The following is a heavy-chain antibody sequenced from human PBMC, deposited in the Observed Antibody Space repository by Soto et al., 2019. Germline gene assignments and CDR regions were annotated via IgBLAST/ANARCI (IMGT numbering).Heavy chain of an antibody. CDR2: INHSGST. CDR3: ATRSPQIVVTLLPFPS. Sequence: SETLSLTCAVYGGSFSGYYWTWIRQPPGTGLEWIGEINHSGSTNYNPSLKSRVTISVDTSKNQFSLKLTSVTAADTAVYYCATRSPQIVVTLLPFPSWGQGTPVTVSS. J-gene: IGHJ5*02. D-gene: IGHD2-15*01. V-gene: IGHV4-34*01. CDR1: GGSFSGYY.